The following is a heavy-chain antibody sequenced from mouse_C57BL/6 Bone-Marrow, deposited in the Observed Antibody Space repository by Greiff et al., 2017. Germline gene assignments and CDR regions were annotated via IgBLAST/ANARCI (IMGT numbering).Heavy chain of an antibody. D-gene: IGHD1-1*01. Sequence: QVTLKVSGPGILQPSQTLSLTCSFSGFSLSTFGMGWIRQPSGKGLEWLAHIWWEDDKYYNPALKSRLTISKDTSKNQVFLKIANVDTAYTATYYCARSYYGSRYAMDYWGQGTSVTVSS. CDR1: GFSLSTFGMG. V-gene: IGHV8-8*01. J-gene: IGHJ4*01. CDR2: IWWEDDK. CDR3: ARSYYGSRYAMDY.